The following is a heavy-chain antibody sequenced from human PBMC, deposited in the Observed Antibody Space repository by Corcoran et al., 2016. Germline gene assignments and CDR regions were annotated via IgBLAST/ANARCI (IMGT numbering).Heavy chain of an antibody. Sequence: EVQLLESGGDLVQPGESLRISCAASGFTFSSYAMTWVRQAPGKGLEWVSSISGSSDRTYYADSVKGRFTVSRDNSKDTLFLQMNSLIADDTAVYYCAKGSGTYFGVDYWGQGTLVTVSS. V-gene: IGHV3-23*01. D-gene: IGHD1-26*01. CDR3: AKGSGTYFGVDY. CDR2: ISGSSDRT. J-gene: IGHJ4*02. CDR1: GFTFSSYA.